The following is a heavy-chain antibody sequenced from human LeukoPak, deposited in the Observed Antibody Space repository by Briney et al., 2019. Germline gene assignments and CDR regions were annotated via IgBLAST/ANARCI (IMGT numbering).Heavy chain of an antibody. Sequence: SETLSLTCTVSGGSISSYYWSWIRQPPGKGLEWIGSLYHAGSTYYNPSLKSRVTISVDTSKNQFSLKLSSVTAADTAVYYCARQMDYWGQGTLVTVSS. CDR2: LYHAGST. J-gene: IGHJ4*02. CDR1: GGSISSYY. V-gene: IGHV4-59*08. CDR3: ARQMDY.